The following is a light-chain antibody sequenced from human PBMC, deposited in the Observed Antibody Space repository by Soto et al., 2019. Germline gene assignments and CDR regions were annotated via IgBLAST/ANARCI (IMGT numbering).Light chain of an antibody. V-gene: IGKV1-5*03. J-gene: IGKJ1*01. Sequence: DIHMTQSPSTLSASVGDRVTITCRASQSISIWLAWYQQKPGKAPNLLIYTTSSLETGVPSRFSGSGSGTEFTLTISSLQPDDFATYYCQHWHDYSWTFGQETKVEVK. CDR2: TTS. CDR1: QSISIW. CDR3: QHWHDYSWT.